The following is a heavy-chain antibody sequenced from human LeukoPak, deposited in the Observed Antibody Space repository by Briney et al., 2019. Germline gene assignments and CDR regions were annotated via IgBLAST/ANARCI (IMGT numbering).Heavy chain of an antibody. D-gene: IGHD3-10*02. V-gene: IGHV1-46*01. CDR2: INPSGGST. CDR1: GYTFTSYY. Sequence: ASVKVSCTAYGYTFTSYYIHWVRQAPGQGLEWMGIINPSGGSTSYPQKFQDRVTMTRDTSTSTVYMELSSLKSDDTAIYYCARGVFGELEKLMFQHWGQGTLVTVSS. J-gene: IGHJ1*01. CDR3: ARGVFGELEKLMFQH.